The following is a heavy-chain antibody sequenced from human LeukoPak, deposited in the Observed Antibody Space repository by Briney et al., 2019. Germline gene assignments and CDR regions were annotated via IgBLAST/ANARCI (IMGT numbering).Heavy chain of an antibody. Sequence: GGSLGLSCAASGFTFSSYAMSWVRQAPGKGLEWVSAISGSGGSTYYADSVKGRFTISRDNSKNTLYLQLNSLTAEDTAVYYCAGYYYDSSGYYYPFDYWGQGTLVTVSS. CDR2: ISGSGGST. CDR1: GFTFSSYA. V-gene: IGHV3-23*01. CDR3: AGYYYDSSGYYYPFDY. D-gene: IGHD3-22*01. J-gene: IGHJ4*02.